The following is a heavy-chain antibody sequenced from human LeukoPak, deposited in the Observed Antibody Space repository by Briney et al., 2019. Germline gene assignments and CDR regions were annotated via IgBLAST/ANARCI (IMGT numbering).Heavy chain of an antibody. Sequence: SQTLSLTFTVSGGSITSDENSWSWIRQPPGKGLEWLGYIFYSGSAYSNPSLKSRGTISVDTSKNQFSLKLQSLTAADTAVYYCARATRSRSGGYNFDSWGQGTLVTVSS. CDR1: GGSITSDENS. V-gene: IGHV4-30-4*01. CDR2: IFYSGSA. J-gene: IGHJ5*01. CDR3: ARATRSRSGGYNFDS. D-gene: IGHD2-15*01.